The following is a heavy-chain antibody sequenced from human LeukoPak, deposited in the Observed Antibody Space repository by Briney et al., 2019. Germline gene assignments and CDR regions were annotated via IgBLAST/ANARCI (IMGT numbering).Heavy chain of an antibody. CDR3: ARLAYSSSWINWFDP. Sequence: GESLTISCKGSGYSFTSYWIGWVRQMPGKGLEWMGIIYPGDSDTRYSPSFQGQVTISADKSISAAYLQWSSLKASDTAMYYCARLAYSSSWINWFDPWGQGTLVTVSS. J-gene: IGHJ5*02. CDR2: IYPGDSDT. D-gene: IGHD6-13*01. CDR1: GYSFTSYW. V-gene: IGHV5-51*01.